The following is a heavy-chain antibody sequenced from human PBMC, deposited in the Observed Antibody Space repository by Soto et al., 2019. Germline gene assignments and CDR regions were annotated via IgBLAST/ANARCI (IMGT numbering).Heavy chain of an antibody. CDR3: AKDDYGDLDAFDI. J-gene: IGHJ3*02. D-gene: IGHD4-17*01. CDR2: ISGSGGST. V-gene: IGHV3-23*01. CDR1: GFTFSSSA. Sequence: EVQLLESGGGLVQPGGSLRLSCAASGFTFSSSAMTWVRQAPGKGPEWVSSISGSGGSTYYADSVKGRFTISRDNSKNTLYLQMNSLRAEDTAVYYCAKDDYGDLDAFDIWGQGTMVTVSS.